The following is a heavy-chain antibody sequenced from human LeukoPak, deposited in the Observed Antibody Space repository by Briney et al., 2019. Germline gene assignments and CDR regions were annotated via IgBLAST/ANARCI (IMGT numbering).Heavy chain of an antibody. CDR1: GYIFTKYV. CDR3: ARDDCGDTCYPGGY. J-gene: IGHJ4*02. CDR2: LKAGNGDT. V-gene: IGHV1-3*01. Sequence: ASVKVSCKASGYIFTKYVVHWVRDAPGQRPEWMGWLKAGNGDTKYSQNFQDRLTITRDTSASTVYMELSSLTSEDTALYYCARDDCGDTCYPGGYWGQGTLVTVSS. D-gene: IGHD2-21*01.